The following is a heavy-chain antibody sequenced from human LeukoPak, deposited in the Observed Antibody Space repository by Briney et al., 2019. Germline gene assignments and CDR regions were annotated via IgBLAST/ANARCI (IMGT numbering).Heavy chain of an antibody. J-gene: IGHJ4*02. D-gene: IGHD4-17*01. CDR2: IYSGGST. Sequence: GGSLRLSCAASGFTVGGNYMSWVRQAPGKGLEWVSVIYSGGSTYYADSVNGRFTISRDNSRNTLSLQMNSLRAEDTAVYYCARDRDYGGDFDYWGQGTLVTVSS. CDR1: GFTVGGNY. CDR3: ARDRDYGGDFDY. V-gene: IGHV3-66*01.